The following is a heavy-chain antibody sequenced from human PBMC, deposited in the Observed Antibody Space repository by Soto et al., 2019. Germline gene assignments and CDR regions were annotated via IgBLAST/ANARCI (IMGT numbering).Heavy chain of an antibody. CDR2: IYHSGST. V-gene: IGHV4-4*02. J-gene: IGHJ4*02. Sequence: SETLSLTCAVSGGSISSSNWWSWVRQPPGKGLEWIGEIYHSGSTNYNPSLKSRVTISVDKSKNQFSLKLSSVTAADTAVYYCARSLYGSGSYSDYWGQGTLVTVSS. D-gene: IGHD3-10*01. CDR1: GGSISSSNW. CDR3: ARSLYGSGSYSDY.